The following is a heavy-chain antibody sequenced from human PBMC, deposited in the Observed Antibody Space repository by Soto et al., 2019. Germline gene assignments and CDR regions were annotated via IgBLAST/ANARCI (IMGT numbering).Heavy chain of an antibody. V-gene: IGHV3-48*02. D-gene: IGHD2-21*02. CDR3: ARLPKGSVVTG. CDR1: GFSFRDHS. CDR2: ISSSSENI. Sequence: PGGSLRLSCVGSGFSFRDHSMNWVRQPPGKGLQWISYISSSSENIYYADSVKGRFTVSRDNAKNILFLQMNSLRDDDSAIYYCARLPKGSVVTGWGQGSLVTVSS. J-gene: IGHJ4*01.